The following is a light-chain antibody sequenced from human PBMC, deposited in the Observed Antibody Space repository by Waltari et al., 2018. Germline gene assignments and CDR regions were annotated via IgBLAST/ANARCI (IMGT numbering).Light chain of an antibody. Sequence: QSALTQPASVSGSPGPSITISCTGTSSDIGANDYVSWYQQHPGKAPQLIIFDVDKRPSGISSRFSASKSDNTASLTISGLQAEDEADYYCSSYTRSSRLVFGGGTKLVVL. CDR1: SSDIGANDY. CDR3: SSYTRSSRLV. CDR2: DVD. V-gene: IGLV2-14*03. J-gene: IGLJ2*01.